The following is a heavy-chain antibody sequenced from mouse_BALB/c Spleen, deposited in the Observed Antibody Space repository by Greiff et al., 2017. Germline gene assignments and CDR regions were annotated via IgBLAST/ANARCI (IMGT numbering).Heavy chain of an antibody. CDR2: IDPANGNT. V-gene: IGHV14-3*02. Sequence: EVQLQQSGAELVRSGASVKLSCTASGFNIKDYYMHWVKQRPEQGLEWIGRIDPANGNTKYDPKFQGKATITADTSSNTAYLQLSSLTSEDTAVYYCARCDGYSHWYFDVWGAGTTVTVSS. CDR3: ARCDGYSHWYFDV. J-gene: IGHJ1*01. D-gene: IGHD2-3*01. CDR1: GFNIKDYY.